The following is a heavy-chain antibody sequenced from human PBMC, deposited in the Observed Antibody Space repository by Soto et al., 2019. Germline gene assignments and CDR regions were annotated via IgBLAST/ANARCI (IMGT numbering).Heavy chain of an antibody. CDR2: ISYSGGST. D-gene: IGHD6-6*01. CDR3: TKKMRTYSSSSEVDY. Sequence: GGSLRLSCAASGFTFTSFAMSCVRQAPGKGLEWVSTISYSGGSTYYADSVKGRVTISRDNSKNTLYLQMNSLRAEDTAVYYCTKKMRTYSSSSEVDYWAQGTLVTVSS. CDR1: GFTFTSFA. V-gene: IGHV3-23*01. J-gene: IGHJ4*02.